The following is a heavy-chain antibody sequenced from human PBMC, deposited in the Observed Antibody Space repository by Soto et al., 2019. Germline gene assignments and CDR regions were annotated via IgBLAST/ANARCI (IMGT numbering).Heavy chain of an antibody. CDR3: ARGQLRYFDWLPPSHAFDI. CDR2: INHSGST. J-gene: IGHJ3*02. CDR1: GGSFSGYY. V-gene: IGHV4-34*01. Sequence: PSETLSLTCAVYGGSFSGYYWSWIRQPPGKGLEWIGEINHSGSTNYNPSLKSRVTISVDTSKNQFSLKLSSVTAADTAVYYCARGQLRYFDWLPPSHAFDIWGQGTMVTVSS. D-gene: IGHD3-9*01.